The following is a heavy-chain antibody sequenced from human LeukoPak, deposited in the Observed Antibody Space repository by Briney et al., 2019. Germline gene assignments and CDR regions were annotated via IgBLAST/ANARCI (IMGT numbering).Heavy chain of an antibody. J-gene: IGHJ3*02. CDR3: ARVSNGYSYGFPQGAFDI. Sequence: GSLRLSCAASGFTFSDYYMSWIRQAPGKGLEWVSYISSSGSTIYYADSVKGRFTISRDNAKNSLYLKMNSLRAEDTAVYYCARVSNGYSYGFPQGAFDIWGQGTMVTVSS. D-gene: IGHD5-18*01. CDR2: ISSSGSTI. V-gene: IGHV3-11*01. CDR1: GFTFSDYY.